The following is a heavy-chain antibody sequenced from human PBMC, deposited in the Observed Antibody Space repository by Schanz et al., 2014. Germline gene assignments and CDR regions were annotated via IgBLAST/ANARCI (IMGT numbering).Heavy chain of an antibody. CDR2: ISSKGDMT. CDR1: GFTFSTST. V-gene: IGHV3-64*01. CDR3: VSSGSYSSYAL. Sequence: EVQLVASGGGLVQPGGSLRLSCAASGFTFSTSTMHWVRQAPGKGLEYVSSISSKGDMTFYGNSVKGRFTISRDNSKNSLYLQMNSLRAEDTAVYHCVSSGSYSSYALWGQGTLVTVSA. D-gene: IGHD3-10*01. J-gene: IGHJ4*02.